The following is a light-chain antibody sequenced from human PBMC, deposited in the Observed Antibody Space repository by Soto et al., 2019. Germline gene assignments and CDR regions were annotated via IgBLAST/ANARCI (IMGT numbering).Light chain of an antibody. CDR2: MAS. CDR3: QQYNSYLYT. CDR1: QSIRRW. Sequence: DIQMTQSPSTLSASLGDRVTITCRASQSIRRWLAWYQQKPGKAPRLLISMASTLEGGVPSRFSGSGFGTEFTLTISSLQPDDFATYYCQQYNSYLYTFGQGTKLENK. V-gene: IGKV1-5*03. J-gene: IGKJ2*01.